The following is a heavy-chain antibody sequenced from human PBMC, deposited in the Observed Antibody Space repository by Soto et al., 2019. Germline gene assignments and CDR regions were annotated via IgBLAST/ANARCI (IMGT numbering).Heavy chain of an antibody. D-gene: IGHD1-26*01. CDR3: ARWVGATFYYYYGMDV. CDR2: INHSGST. Sequence: LSLTCAVYGGSFSGYYWSWIRQPPGKGLEWIGEINHSGSTNYNPSLKSRVTISVDTSKNQFSLKLSSVTAADTAVYYCARWVGATFYYYYGMDVWGQGTTVTVSS. V-gene: IGHV4-34*01. CDR1: GGSFSGYY. J-gene: IGHJ6*02.